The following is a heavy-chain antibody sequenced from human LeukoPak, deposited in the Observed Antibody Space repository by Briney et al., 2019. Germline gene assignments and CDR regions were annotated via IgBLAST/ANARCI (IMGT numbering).Heavy chain of an antibody. V-gene: IGHV3-48*03. CDR3: AELRITMFGGV. J-gene: IGHJ6*04. CDR1: GFTFSSYE. D-gene: IGHD3-10*02. Sequence: QTGGSLRLSCAASGFTFSSYEMNWVRQAPGKGLEWVSYISSSGSTIYYADSVKGRFTISRDKAKNSLYLQMNSLRAEDTAVYYCAELRITMFGGVWGKGTTVTIFS. CDR2: ISSSGSTI.